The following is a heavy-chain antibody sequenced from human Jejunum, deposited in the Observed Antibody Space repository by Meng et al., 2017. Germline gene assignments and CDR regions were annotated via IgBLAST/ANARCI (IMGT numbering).Heavy chain of an antibody. CDR1: GFKFHYYW. J-gene: IGHJ3*02. CDR3: ARDSLNWASELGAFDR. CDR2: IKHDGSEK. V-gene: IGHV3-7*01. Sequence: GGSLRLSCSASGFKFHYYWMTWVRQSPGRGLEWVANIKHDGSEKSYVDSVKGRFTISRDNAQNSLFLQLNNLRVDDTAIYYCARDSLNWASELGAFDRWCHGTMVTVSS. D-gene: IGHD1-26*01.